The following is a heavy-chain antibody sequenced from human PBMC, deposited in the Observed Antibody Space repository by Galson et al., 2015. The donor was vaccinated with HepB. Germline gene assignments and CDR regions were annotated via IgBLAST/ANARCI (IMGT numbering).Heavy chain of an antibody. D-gene: IGHD5-12*01. J-gene: IGHJ6*02. CDR1: GFTFSDYY. Sequence: SLRLSCAASGFTFSDYYMSWLRQAPGKGLEWVSYISSSGSTIYYADSVKGRFTISRDNAKNSLYLQMNSLRAEDTAVYYCARARGYDEVMDYGMDVWGQGTTVTVSS. CDR2: ISSSGSTI. V-gene: IGHV3-11*04. CDR3: ARARGYDEVMDYGMDV.